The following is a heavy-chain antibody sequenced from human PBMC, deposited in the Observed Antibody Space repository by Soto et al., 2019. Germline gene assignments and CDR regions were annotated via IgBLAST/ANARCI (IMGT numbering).Heavy chain of an antibody. J-gene: IGHJ4*02. V-gene: IGHV3-23*01. CDR3: AKDARDTGGNSGIDY. CDR2: IIGSGAIT. CDR1: EFTFNSYA. Sequence: EVQLLESGGDLVQPGGSRRLSCVASEFTFNSYAMSWVRQAPGMGLEWVSSIIGSGAITYYADSVKGRFTISRDNSKSTLYLQMNNLRVEDTDLYYCAKDARDTGGNSGIDYWGQGPLVTVSS. D-gene: IGHD2-21*02.